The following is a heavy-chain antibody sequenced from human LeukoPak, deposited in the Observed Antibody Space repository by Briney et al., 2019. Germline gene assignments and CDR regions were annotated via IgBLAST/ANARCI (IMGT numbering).Heavy chain of an antibody. CDR2: TSYDETNK. Sequence: GRSLRLSCGASGFTFSNYGMHWVRQAPGKGLEWVAVTSYDETNKYYADSVKGRFTISRDNSKNTVYLQMNSLRSEDTAVYYCAREQRYCSSARCTDFDYWGQGTRVIVTS. J-gene: IGHJ4*02. V-gene: IGHV3-30*03. CDR1: GFTFSNYG. D-gene: IGHD2-2*01. CDR3: AREQRYCSSARCTDFDY.